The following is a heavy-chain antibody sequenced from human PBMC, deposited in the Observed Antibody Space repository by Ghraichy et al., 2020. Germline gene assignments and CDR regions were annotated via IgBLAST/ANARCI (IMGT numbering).Heavy chain of an antibody. J-gene: IGHJ5*02. D-gene: IGHD5-18*01. CDR3: ARHPVAVQLWLSWFDP. CDR2: IYYSGST. CDR1: GGSISSSSYY. Sequence: SETLSLTCTVSGGSISSSSYYWGWIRQPPGKGREWIGSIYYSGSTYYNPSLKSRVTISVDTSKNQFSLKLSSVTAADKAVYYCARHPVAVQLWLSWFDPWGQGTLVTVSS. V-gene: IGHV4-39*07.